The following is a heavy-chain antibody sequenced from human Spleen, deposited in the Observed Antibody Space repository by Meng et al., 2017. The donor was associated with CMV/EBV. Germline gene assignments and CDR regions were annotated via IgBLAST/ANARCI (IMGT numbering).Heavy chain of an antibody. D-gene: IGHD3-16*01. J-gene: IGHJ4*02. CDR2: TSHTGST. V-gene: IGHV4-59*01. CDR3: AKDARGDALPHY. CDR1: GASITNNY. Sequence: SETLSLTCTVSGASITNNYWSWIRQPPGKGLEWIGYTSHTGSTHYNPSLKTRLTIALDTSKNQFSLKVTSVTAADSAAYYCAKDARGDALPHYWGQGTLVTVS.